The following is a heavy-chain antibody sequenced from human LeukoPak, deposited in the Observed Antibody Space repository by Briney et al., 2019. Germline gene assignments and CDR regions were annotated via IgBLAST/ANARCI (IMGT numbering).Heavy chain of an antibody. CDR2: ISGSGGST. CDR1: GFTFSSYA. J-gene: IGHJ4*02. Sequence: PGGSLRLSCAASGFTFSSYAMSWVRQAPGKGLEWVSAISGSGGSTYYADSVKGRFTISRDNSKNTLYLQMNSLRAEDTAVYYCAKPTTAGFYYGSGSYYHYWGQGTLVTVSS. D-gene: IGHD3-10*01. V-gene: IGHV3-23*01. CDR3: AKPTTAGFYYGSGSYYHY.